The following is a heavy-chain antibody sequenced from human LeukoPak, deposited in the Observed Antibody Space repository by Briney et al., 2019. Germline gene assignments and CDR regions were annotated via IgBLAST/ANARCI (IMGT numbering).Heavy chain of an antibody. CDR2: ISYDGSNK. CDR3: ARGADAAPFPFDY. V-gene: IGHV3-30*03. D-gene: IGHD3-16*01. Sequence: SGGSLRLSCAASGFTFSSYGMHWVRQAPGKGLEWVAVISYDGSNKYYADSVKGRFTISRDNAKNTLYLQMNSLRAEDTAVYYCARGADAAPFPFDYWGQGTLVTVSS. CDR1: GFTFSSYG. J-gene: IGHJ4*02.